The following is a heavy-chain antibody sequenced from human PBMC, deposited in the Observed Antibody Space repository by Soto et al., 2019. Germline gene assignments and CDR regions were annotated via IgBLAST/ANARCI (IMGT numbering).Heavy chain of an antibody. CDR3: AREGPIAAAGSIDY. CDR2: IKQDGSEK. D-gene: IGHD6-13*01. J-gene: IGHJ4*02. CDR1: GLTFSSYW. V-gene: IGHV3-7*05. Sequence: PGGSLRLSCAASGLTFSSYWMSWVRQAPGKGLEWVANIKQDGSEKYYVDSVKGRFTISRDNAKNSLYLQMNSLRAEDTAVYYCAREGPIAAAGSIDYWGQGTLVTVSS.